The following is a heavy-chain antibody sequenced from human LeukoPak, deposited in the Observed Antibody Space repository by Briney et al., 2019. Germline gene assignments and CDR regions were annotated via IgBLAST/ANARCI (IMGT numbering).Heavy chain of an antibody. V-gene: IGHV4-59*01. CDR2: VSYSGST. Sequence: SETLSLTCTVSGASISGYYWSWVRQPPAKRLEWIGYVSYSGSTKYIPSLRSRLTLSVDTSKNQISLKLSSVTAADTAVYYCARDIDGGNYWYFDVWGRGTLVTVSS. J-gene: IGHJ2*01. CDR1: GASISGYY. D-gene: IGHD4-23*01. CDR3: ARDIDGGNYWYFDV.